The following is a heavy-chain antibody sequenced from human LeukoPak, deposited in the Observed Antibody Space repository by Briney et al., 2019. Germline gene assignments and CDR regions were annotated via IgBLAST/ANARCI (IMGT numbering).Heavy chain of an antibody. CDR1: GFTFSSYW. CDR2: IKQDGSEK. J-gene: IGHJ4*02. D-gene: IGHD3-9*01. CDR3: ASSYFDWLLDY. Sequence: GGSLRPSCAASGFTFSSYWMSWVRQAPGKGLEWVANIKQDGSEKYYVDSVKGRFTISRDNAKNSLYLQMNSLRAEDTAVYYCASSYFDWLLDYWGQGTLVTVSS. V-gene: IGHV3-7*01.